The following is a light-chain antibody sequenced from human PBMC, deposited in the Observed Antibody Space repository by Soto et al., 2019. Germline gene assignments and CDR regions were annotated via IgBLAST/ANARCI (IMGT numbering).Light chain of an antibody. J-gene: IGKJ1*01. CDR3: GQFVSAPPRT. CDR1: QSISSY. Sequence: TQSPSSLSASVGDRVTITCRASQSISSYLNWYQQKPGQAPRLLIFGVSNRATGIPDRFSGSGSGTDFTLTISRLEPEDFAVYYCGQFVSAPPRTFGQGTKVEIK. CDR2: GVS. V-gene: IGKV3-20*01.